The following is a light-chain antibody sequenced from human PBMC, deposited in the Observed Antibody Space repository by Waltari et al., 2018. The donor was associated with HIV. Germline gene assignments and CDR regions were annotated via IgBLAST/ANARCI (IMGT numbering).Light chain of an antibody. CDR1: PRIGTP. CDR2: AAS. J-gene: IGKJ2*02. V-gene: IGKV1-12*01. Sequence: DIQMTQSPSSVSASVGDTVTIPCRASPRIGTPLAWYQHKPWTAPTLWISAASNLQGGVPSRFGVTGSETDVTHTISSLQAEDFATYHCQQAHSVPCPFGQGTKVDIK. CDR3: QQAHSVPCP.